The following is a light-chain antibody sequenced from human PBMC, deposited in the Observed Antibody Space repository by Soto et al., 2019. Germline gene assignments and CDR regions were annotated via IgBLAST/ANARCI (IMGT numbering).Light chain of an antibody. Sequence: DIQMTQSPSTLSASVGDRVTITCRASQSISGWLAWYQQKPGRGPSLLIYDASNLESGVPSRFSGSGSGTEFTLTINSLQSADFASYYCQQYKTYPWTFGQGTKVDIK. V-gene: IGKV1-5*01. CDR1: QSISGW. CDR3: QQYKTYPWT. J-gene: IGKJ1*01. CDR2: DAS.